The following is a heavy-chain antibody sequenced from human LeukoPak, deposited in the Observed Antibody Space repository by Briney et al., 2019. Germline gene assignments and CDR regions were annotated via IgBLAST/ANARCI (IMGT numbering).Heavy chain of an antibody. J-gene: IGHJ6*02. D-gene: IGHD2-15*01. CDR2: IDWDDDK. Sequence: SGPTLVKPTQTLTLTCTFSGFSLSTSGMCVSWIRQPPGKALEWLARIDWDDDKYYSTSLKTRLTISKDTSKNQVVLTMTNMDPVDTATYYCARTVTSVVVAATYYYYYGMDVWGQGTTVTVSS. CDR1: GFSLSTSGMC. V-gene: IGHV2-70*11. CDR3: ARTVTSVVVAATYYYYYGMDV.